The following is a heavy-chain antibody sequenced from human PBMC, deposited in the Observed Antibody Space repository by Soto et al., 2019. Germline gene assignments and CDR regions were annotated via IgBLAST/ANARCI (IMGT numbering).Heavy chain of an antibody. CDR1: GFTFSSYG. CDR2: ISYDGSNK. V-gene: IGHV3-30*18. CDR3: AKDLSIAVAGSMDG. Sequence: GGSLRLSCAASGFTFSSYGMHWVRQAPGKGLEWVAVISYDGSNKYYADSVKGRFTISRDNSKNTLYLQMNSLRAEDTAVYYCAKDLSIAVAGSMDGWGQGTTVTVSS. J-gene: IGHJ6*02. D-gene: IGHD6-19*01.